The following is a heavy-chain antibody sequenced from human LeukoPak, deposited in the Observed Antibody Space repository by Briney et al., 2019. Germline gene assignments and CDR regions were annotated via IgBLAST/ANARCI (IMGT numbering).Heavy chain of an antibody. D-gene: IGHD6-19*01. CDR2: ISGSGGNT. CDR3: AKDQSSGWYGYSDY. J-gene: IGHJ4*02. V-gene: IGHV3-23*01. Sequence: GGSLRLSCAASGFTFSSYAMSWVRQAPGKGLEWVSAISGSGGNTYYADSVKGRLTISRDNSKNTLYLQMNSLRAEDTAVYYCAKDQSSGWYGYSDYWGQGTLVTVSS. CDR1: GFTFSSYA.